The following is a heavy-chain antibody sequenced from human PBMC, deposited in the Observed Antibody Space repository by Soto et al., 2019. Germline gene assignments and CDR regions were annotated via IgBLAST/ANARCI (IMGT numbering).Heavy chain of an antibody. CDR1: GFTFSSYA. Sequence: FLRLSCAASGFTFSSYAMSWVRRPPGKGLEWVSSISGSGGSTYYADSVKGRFTISRDNSKNTLYLQMNSLRAEDTAVYYCAKATYYYDSSGYYPFDYWGQGTLGTVSS. D-gene: IGHD3-22*01. V-gene: IGHV3-23*01. CDR2: ISGSGGST. CDR3: AKATYYYDSSGYYPFDY. J-gene: IGHJ4*02.